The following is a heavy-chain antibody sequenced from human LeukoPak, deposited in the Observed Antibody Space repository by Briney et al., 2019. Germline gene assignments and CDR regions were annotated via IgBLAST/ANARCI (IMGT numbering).Heavy chain of an antibody. J-gene: IGHJ6*04. D-gene: IGHD3-10*01. CDR1: GGTFSSYA. CDR2: IIPIFGTA. Sequence: SVKVSCKASGGTFSSYAISWVRQAPGQGLEWMGGIIPIFGTANHAQKFQGRVTITADESTSTAYMELSSLRSEDTAVYYCASRASRSGSYYYYYYGMDVWGKGTTVTVSS. CDR3: ASRASRSGSYYYYYYGMDV. V-gene: IGHV1-69*01.